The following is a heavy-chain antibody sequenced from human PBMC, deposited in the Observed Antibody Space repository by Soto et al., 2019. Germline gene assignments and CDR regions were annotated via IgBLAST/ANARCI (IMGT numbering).Heavy chain of an antibody. V-gene: IGHV1-18*01. CDR1: GYTFTSYG. D-gene: IGHD3-3*01. J-gene: IGHJ4*02. Sequence: QVQLVQSGAEVKKPGASVKVSCKASGYTFTSYGISWVRQAPGQGLEWMGWISAYNGNTNYAQKLQGRVTMTTVPATSTAYMELRSLRSDDTAVYYCARDPSQERTIFGVALFFDYWGQGTLVTVSS. CDR2: ISAYNGNT. CDR3: ARDPSQERTIFGVALFFDY.